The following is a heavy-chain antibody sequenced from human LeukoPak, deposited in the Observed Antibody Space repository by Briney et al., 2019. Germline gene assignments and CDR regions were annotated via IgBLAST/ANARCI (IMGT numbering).Heavy chain of an antibody. CDR3: AKDLAPLPAAKGMEV. J-gene: IGHJ6*03. Sequence: GGSLRLSCAASGFTFSSYGMHWVRQAPGKGLEWVAFIRYDGSNKYYADSVKGRFTISRDNSKNTLYLQMNGLRAEDTAVYYCAKDLAPLPAAKGMEVWGKGTTVTVSS. V-gene: IGHV3-30*02. CDR1: GFTFSSYG. CDR2: IRYDGSNK. D-gene: IGHD2-2*01.